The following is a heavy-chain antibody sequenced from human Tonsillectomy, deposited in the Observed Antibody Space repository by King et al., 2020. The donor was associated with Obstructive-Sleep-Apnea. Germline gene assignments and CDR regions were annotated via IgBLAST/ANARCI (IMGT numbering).Heavy chain of an antibody. D-gene: IGHD3-10*01. CDR1: GFTFSSYA. Sequence: VQLVESGGGLVQPGGSLRLSCAASGFTFSSYAMSWVRQAPGKGLEWVSAISGSGGSTYYADSVKGRFTISRDNSKNTLYLQMNSLRAEDTAVYYCAKVRGQGQGYGSGNSAFDIWGQGTMVTVSS. J-gene: IGHJ3*02. CDR2: ISGSGGST. V-gene: IGHV3-23*04. CDR3: AKVRGQGQGYGSGNSAFDI.